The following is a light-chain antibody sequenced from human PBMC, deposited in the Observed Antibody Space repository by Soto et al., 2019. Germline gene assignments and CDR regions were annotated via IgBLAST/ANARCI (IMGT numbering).Light chain of an antibody. J-gene: IGKJ1*01. Sequence: EKVMTQSPATLSMSPGERATLSCRASQSVNSYLAWYQQKPGQAPRLLIYGASTRATGIPARFSGSGSGTEFTLTISSLQSEDFAVYYCHQYTNWPSCTFGQGTKVEIK. CDR2: GAS. V-gene: IGKV3-15*01. CDR1: QSVNSY. CDR3: HQYTNWPSCT.